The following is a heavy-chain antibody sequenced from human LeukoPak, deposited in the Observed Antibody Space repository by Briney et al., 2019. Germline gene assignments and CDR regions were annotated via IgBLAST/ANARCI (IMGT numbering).Heavy chain of an antibody. CDR1: GDSISSYY. V-gene: IGHV4-59*01. CDR2: IYYSGSS. D-gene: IGHD6-19*01. J-gene: IGHJ6*02. CDR3: ARDGGSGIAVAGRDYHYGMDV. Sequence: SETLSLTCTVSGDSISSYYWSWIRQPPGKGLEWIGYIYYSGSSNYNPSLKSRVTISVDTSKNQFSLKLSSVTAADTAVYYCARDGGSGIAVAGRDYHYGMDVWGQGTTVTVSS.